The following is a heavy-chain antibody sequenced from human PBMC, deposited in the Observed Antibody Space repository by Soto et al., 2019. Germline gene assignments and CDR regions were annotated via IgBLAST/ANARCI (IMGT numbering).Heavy chain of an antibody. J-gene: IGHJ4*02. CDR2: ISSTTNYI. CDR1: GFTFTRYS. CDR3: ARESADLTSKFAY. Sequence: EVQLVESGGGLVKPGGSLRLSCAASGFTFTRYSMNWVRQSPEKGLDWVSSISSTTNYIYYGDSMKGSFTISRDNAKNSLYLEMNSLRAEETAVYYCARESADLTSKFAYWRQGTLVTVAS. V-gene: IGHV3-21*06.